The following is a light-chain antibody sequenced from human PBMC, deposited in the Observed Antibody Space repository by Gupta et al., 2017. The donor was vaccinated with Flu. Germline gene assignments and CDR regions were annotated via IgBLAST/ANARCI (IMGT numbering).Light chain of an antibody. V-gene: IGKV4-1*01. CDR3: QQYNSYSPT. J-gene: IGKJ1*01. Sequence: DIVMTQSPDSLAASLGERATINCKSSQELFYRSNDKHSLAWYQQKPGQPPKLLIYWASIRDSGVPDRFTGSGSGSDFSLTISGLQREDVAVYYCQQYNSYSPTFGQGTKVEIK. CDR2: WAS. CDR1: QELFYRSNDKHS.